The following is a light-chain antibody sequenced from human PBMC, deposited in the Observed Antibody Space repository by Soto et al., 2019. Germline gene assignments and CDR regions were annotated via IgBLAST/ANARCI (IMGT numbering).Light chain of an antibody. CDR1: EGHSTR. Sequence: DIQMTKSLSSVSAFVGDRSAIIGRASEGHSTRLSWYQQTPGKARQLRSYSTSSLQSGVPSRFSGSGSRTDFTLTISSLQPEDFATYYCKNSYSTPITVRNGTRLVIK. V-gene: IGKV1-12*01. CDR3: KNSYSTPIT. J-gene: IGKJ5*01. CDR2: STS.